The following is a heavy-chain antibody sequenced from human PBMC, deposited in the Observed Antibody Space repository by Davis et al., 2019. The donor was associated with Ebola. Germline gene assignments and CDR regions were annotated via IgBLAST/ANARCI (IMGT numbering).Heavy chain of an antibody. CDR1: GYSFTSYW. CDR3: ARFYGDHGYYYGMDV. J-gene: IGHJ6*02. D-gene: IGHD4-17*01. V-gene: IGHV5-10-1*04. CDR2: IDPSDSDT. Sequence: GESLKISCKGSGYSFTSYWISWVRQMPGKGLEWMGRIDPSDSDTRYSPSFQGQVTISADKSISTAYLQWSSLKASDTAMYYCARFYGDHGYYYGMDVWGQGTTVTVSS.